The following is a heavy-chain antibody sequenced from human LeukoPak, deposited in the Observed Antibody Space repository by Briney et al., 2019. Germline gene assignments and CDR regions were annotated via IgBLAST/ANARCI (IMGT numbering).Heavy chain of an antibody. CDR3: ARVGDTRGYFQHFDY. Sequence: PSETLSPTCSVPGYSISTDYYWGCSRQAPGKGREWISIINHRGSTNYNTSLKSRVNISPDTSKNQFSLKLSSVNAADTAVYYCARVGDTRGYFQHFDYWGQGILVTVSS. D-gene: IGHD3-22*01. V-gene: IGHV4-38-2*02. CDR2: INHRGST. CDR1: GYSISTDYY. J-gene: IGHJ4*01.